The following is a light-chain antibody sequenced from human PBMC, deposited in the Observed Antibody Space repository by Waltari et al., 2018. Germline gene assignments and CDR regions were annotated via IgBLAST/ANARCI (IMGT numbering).Light chain of an antibody. J-gene: IGLJ2*01. Sequence: PSASGSPGQSVTISCTGTSSDVGAYNYVSWYQQHPGKAPKLMIYEVTKRPSGVPDRFSGSKSGNTASLTVSGLQAEDEADYYCSSYAGSNKGVFGGGTHLTVL. CDR3: SSYAGSNKGV. CDR1: SSDVGAYNY. CDR2: EVT. V-gene: IGLV2-8*01.